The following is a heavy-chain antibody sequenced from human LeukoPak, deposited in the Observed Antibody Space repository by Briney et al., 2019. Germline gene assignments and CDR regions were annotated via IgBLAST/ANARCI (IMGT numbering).Heavy chain of an antibody. D-gene: IGHD3-22*01. CDR3: ARGHSSGYYYDFDY. V-gene: IGHV4-61*02. CDR1: GGSISSGSYY. Sequence: SETLSLTCTVSGGSISSGSYYWSWIRHPAGKGLEWIGRIYTSGSTNYNPSLKSRVTISVDTSKNQFSLKLSSVTAADTAVYYCARGHSSGYYYDFDYWGQGTLVTVSS. J-gene: IGHJ4*02. CDR2: IYTSGST.